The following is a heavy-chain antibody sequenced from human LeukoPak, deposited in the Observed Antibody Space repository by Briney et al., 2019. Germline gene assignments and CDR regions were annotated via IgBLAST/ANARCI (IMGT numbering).Heavy chain of an antibody. J-gene: IGHJ5*02. D-gene: IGHD3-22*01. Sequence: SETLSLTCTVSGGSISSGFYYWSWIRQPAGTGLEWIGRIYTSGSTNYNPSLNSRVTISVDTSKNQFSLKLSSVTAADTAVYYCARGVDSSGYQHKGFDPWGQGTLVTVSS. CDR3: ARGVDSSGYQHKGFDP. CDR2: IYTSGST. CDR1: GGSISSGFYY. V-gene: IGHV4-61*02.